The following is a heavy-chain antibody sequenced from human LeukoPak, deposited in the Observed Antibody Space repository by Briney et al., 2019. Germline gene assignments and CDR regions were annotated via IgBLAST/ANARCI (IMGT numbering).Heavy chain of an antibody. CDR3: AAPGYYDSSGYYQDDAFDI. CDR1: GFTFTSSA. Sequence: SVKVSCKASGFTFTSSAMQWVRQARGQRLEWIGWIVVGSGNTNYAQKFQERVTTTRDMSTSTAYMELSSLRSEDTAVYYCAAPGYYDSSGYYQDDAFDIWGQGTMVTVSS. J-gene: IGHJ3*02. V-gene: IGHV1-58*02. D-gene: IGHD3-22*01. CDR2: IVVGSGNT.